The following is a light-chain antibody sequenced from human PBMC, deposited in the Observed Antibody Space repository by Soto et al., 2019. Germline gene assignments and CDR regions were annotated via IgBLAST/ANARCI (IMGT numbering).Light chain of an antibody. CDR3: QQRADWTLT. CDR1: KSVSNS. J-gene: IGKJ4*01. Sequence: EIVLTQSPAALSLSPGERATLSCRASKSVSNSLAWYQHKPGQAPRLLIYDVYGKPTDIPARFIGSGSGKDFTLTISGLEPEDVAVYYCQQRADWTLTFGGGTKVDIK. CDR2: DVY. V-gene: IGKV3-11*01.